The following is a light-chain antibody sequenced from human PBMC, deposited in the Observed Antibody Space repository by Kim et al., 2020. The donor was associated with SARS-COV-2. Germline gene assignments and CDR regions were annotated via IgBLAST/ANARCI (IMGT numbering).Light chain of an antibody. CDR1: NIESKP. CDR3: QVWDSSSDHVV. Sequence: APGKTARIPCGGNNIESKPVHWYQQRPGQAPVLVIFFDTDRPSGIPERFSGSNSGNTATLTISRVEAGDEADYYCQVWDSSSDHVVFGGGTQLTVL. CDR2: FDT. V-gene: IGLV3-21*04. J-gene: IGLJ2*01.